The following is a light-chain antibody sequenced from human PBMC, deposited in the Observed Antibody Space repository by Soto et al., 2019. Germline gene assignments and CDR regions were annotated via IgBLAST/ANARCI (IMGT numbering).Light chain of an antibody. CDR3: ISYAGSDNFV. CDR2: EVS. CDR1: SSDVGGYNY. Sequence: QSALTQPPSASGSPGQSVTISCTGTSSDVGGYNYVSWYQQHPGKAPKLMIYEVSKRPSGVPDRFSGSKSDNTAYLTVSGLQAEDEADYYCISYAGSDNFVFGTGTKDTVL. V-gene: IGLV2-8*01. J-gene: IGLJ1*01.